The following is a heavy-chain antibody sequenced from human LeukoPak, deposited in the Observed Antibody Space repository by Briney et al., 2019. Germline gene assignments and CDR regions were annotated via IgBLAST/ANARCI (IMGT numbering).Heavy chain of an antibody. CDR3: ARVGYYYGSGSTYGDLDY. D-gene: IGHD3-10*01. J-gene: IGHJ4*02. V-gene: IGHV3-48*03. CDR2: ISSSGSTI. Sequence: GGSLRLSCAASGFTFSSYEMNWVRQAPGKGLEWVSYISSSGSTIYYADSVKGRFTISRDNAKNSLYLQMNSLRAEDTAVYYCARVGYYYGSGSTYGDLDYWGQGTLVTVSS. CDR1: GFTFSSYE.